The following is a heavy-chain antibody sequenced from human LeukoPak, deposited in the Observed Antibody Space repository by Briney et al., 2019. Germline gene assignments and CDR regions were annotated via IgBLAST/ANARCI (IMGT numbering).Heavy chain of an antibody. CDR2: IRMDGGEQ. D-gene: IGHD5-24*01. Sequence: GGSLRLSCAASGFTFSSYWMTWVRQTPGKGLGWVANIRMDGGEQYYMDSVEGRFTISRDNAKNSLYLQMYSLRPEDTAVYYCAGDKGYNSAYWGRGTLVTVSS. J-gene: IGHJ4*02. CDR3: AGDKGYNSAY. V-gene: IGHV3-7*01. CDR1: GFTFSSYW.